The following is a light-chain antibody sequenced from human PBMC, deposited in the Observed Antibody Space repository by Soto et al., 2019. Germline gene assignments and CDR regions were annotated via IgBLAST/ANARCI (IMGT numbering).Light chain of an antibody. Sequence: DIVMTQSPDSLAVSLGERATFNCKSSQSVLYSSSNKNYLAWYQQKPGQPPKLLIYWASTRQSGVPDRFSGSGSGTDFTLTISSLQAENVAVYYCQQYCSTPLTFGGGTKVEIK. CDR2: WAS. CDR3: QQYCSTPLT. J-gene: IGKJ4*01. V-gene: IGKV4-1*01. CDR1: QSVLYSSSNKNY.